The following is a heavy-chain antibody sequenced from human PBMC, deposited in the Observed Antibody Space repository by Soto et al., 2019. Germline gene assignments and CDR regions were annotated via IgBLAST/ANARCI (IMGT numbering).Heavy chain of an antibody. V-gene: IGHV1-46*01. CDR3: EREDNTDYVWGSYRHKRFDY. J-gene: IGHJ4*02. CDR2: INPSGGST. CDR1: GYTFTSYY. Sequence: ASVKVSCKASGYTFTSYYMHWVRQAPGQGLEWMGIINPSGGSTSYAQKFQGRVTMTRDTSTSTVYMELRSLRSEDTAVYCCEREDNTDYVWGSYRHKRFDYWGQGTLVTVSS. D-gene: IGHD3-16*02.